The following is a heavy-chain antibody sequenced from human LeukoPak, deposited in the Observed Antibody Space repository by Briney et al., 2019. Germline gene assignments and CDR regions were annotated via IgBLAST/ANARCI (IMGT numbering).Heavy chain of an antibody. V-gene: IGHV3-23*01. Sequence: GWSLRLSCAASGFTFSSYAMSWVRQAPGKGLEWVSAISGSGGSTYYADSVKGRFTISRDNSKNTLYLQMNSLRAEDTAVYYCARDGYSSSWYALDYWGQGTLVTVSS. J-gene: IGHJ4*02. CDR2: ISGSGGST. D-gene: IGHD6-13*01. CDR3: ARDGYSSSWYALDY. CDR1: GFTFSSYA.